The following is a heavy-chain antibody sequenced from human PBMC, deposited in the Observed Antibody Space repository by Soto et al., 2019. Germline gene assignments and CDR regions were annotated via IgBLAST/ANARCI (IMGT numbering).Heavy chain of an antibody. CDR3: ARRLLWSGLSDYYYMDV. J-gene: IGHJ6*03. V-gene: IGHV3-48*01. D-gene: IGHD3-3*01. CDR1: GFTFNRFG. Sequence: EEQLVESGGALVQPGGSLRLSCAASGFTFNRFGMNWVRQAPGKGLEWISYISSASSTTQYAESVKGRFTISRDNVRDSLYLQMSSLRVEDTAVYYCARRLLWSGLSDYYYMDVWGKGTTVTVSS. CDR2: ISSASSTT.